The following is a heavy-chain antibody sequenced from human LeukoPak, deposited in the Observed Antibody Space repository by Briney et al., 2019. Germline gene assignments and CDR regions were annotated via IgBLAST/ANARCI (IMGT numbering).Heavy chain of an antibody. D-gene: IGHD1-26*01. CDR2: INWNGGST. V-gene: IGHV3-20*04. CDR1: GFTFDDYG. CDR3: ARDREVGATYYFDY. Sequence: GGSLRLSCAASGFTFDDYGMSWVRPAPGKGLEWVSGINWNGGSTGYADSVKGRFTISRDNAKNSLYLQMNSLRAEDAALYYCARDREVGATYYFDYWGQGTLVTVSS. J-gene: IGHJ4*02.